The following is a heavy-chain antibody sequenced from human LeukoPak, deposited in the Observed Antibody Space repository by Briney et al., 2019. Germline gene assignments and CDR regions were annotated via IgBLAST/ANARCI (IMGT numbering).Heavy chain of an antibody. Sequence: SETLSLTCAVYGGSFSGYYWSWIRQPPGKGLEWIGEINHSESTNYNPSLKSRATIPLDTSNNQFSLNLSSVTAADTAVYYCARDYQRRDSSGYYAGVYYYYYMDVWGKGTTVTVSS. CDR3: ARDYQRRDSSGYYAGVYYYYYMDV. V-gene: IGHV4-34*01. D-gene: IGHD3-22*01. CDR2: INHSEST. CDR1: GGSFSGYY. J-gene: IGHJ6*03.